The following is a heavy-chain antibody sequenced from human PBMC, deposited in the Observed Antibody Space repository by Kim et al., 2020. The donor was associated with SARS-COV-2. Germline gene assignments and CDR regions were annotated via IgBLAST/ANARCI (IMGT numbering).Heavy chain of an antibody. CDR3: AKRGDYGSGTYYHFGMDV. Sequence: VKGRFTNSRDNSKNTLFLQMNSLRAEDTAVYYCAKRGDYGSGTYYHFGMDVWGQGTTVTVSS. D-gene: IGHD3-10*01. V-gene: IGHV3-30*02. J-gene: IGHJ6*02.